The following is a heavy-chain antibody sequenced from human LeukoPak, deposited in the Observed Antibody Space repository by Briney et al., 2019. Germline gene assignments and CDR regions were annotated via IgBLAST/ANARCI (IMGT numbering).Heavy chain of an antibody. CDR3: ARDSYDIFTGYYPYYYYGLVL. J-gene: IGHJ6*01. CDR2: IKQDGSEK. Sequence: GGSLSLSCTASGVTVSSYWMSWVRQAPGKGLEWVANIKQDGSEKYYVDSVKGRFTISRDNAKNSLYLQMNSLRAEDTAVYYCARDSYDIFTGYYPYYYYGLVLWGQGTTVTVSS. CDR1: GVTVSSYW. D-gene: IGHD3-9*01. V-gene: IGHV3-7*04.